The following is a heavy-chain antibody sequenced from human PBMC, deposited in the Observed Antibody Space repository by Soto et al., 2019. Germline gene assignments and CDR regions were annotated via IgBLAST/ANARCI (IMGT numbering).Heavy chain of an antibody. D-gene: IGHD6-13*01. Sequence: GGSLRLSCAASGFTFSSYWMHWVRQAPGKGLVWVSRINSDGSSTSYADSVKGRFTISRDNAKNTLYLQMNSLRAEDTAVYYCGRGYSIPWSPRMEVCGQGTTVTVSS. J-gene: IGHJ6*02. CDR2: INSDGSST. CDR1: GFTFSSYW. V-gene: IGHV3-74*01. CDR3: GRGYSIPWSPRMEV.